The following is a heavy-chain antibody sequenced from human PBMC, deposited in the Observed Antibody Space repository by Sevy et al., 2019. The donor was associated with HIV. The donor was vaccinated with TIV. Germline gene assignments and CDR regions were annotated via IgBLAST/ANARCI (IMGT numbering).Heavy chain of an antibody. CDR1: GGSISSSNW. CDR3: ARARTTVFGSLPNWFDR. Sequence: SETLSLTCAVSGGSISSSNWWSWVRQPPGKGLEWIGEIYRSGSTNYYPSLKSRVTISVDKSKNQCSLKLSSLTAADTAVYYCARARTTVFGSLPNWFDRWGQGTLVTVSS. D-gene: IGHD4-17*01. CDR2: IYRSGST. J-gene: IGHJ5*02. V-gene: IGHV4-4*02.